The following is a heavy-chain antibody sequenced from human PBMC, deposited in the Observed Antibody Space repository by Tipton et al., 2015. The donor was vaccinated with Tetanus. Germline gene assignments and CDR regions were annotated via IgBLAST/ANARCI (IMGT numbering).Heavy chain of an antibody. CDR2: IYYSGST. CDR3: ARDHGITWGGMGYYYGMDV. Sequence: GLVKPSETLSLTCAVYGASFSDYYWSWIRQPPGKGLESIGYIYYSGSTYYNPSLKSRVTISVDTSKNQFSLRLSSVTAADTAVYYCARDHGITWGGMGYYYGMDVWGQGTTVTVSS. J-gene: IGHJ6*02. V-gene: IGHV4-30-4*01. D-gene: IGHD3-16*01. CDR1: GASFSDYY.